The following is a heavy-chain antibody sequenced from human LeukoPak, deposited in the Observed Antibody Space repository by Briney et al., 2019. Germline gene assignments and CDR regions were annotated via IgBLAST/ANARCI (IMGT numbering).Heavy chain of an antibody. CDR2: MHYSGST. CDR1: GGSISSAVYS. V-gene: IGHV4-31*11. Sequence: SETLSLTCAVSGGSISSAVYSWSWIRQYPGKGPEWLGSMHYSGSTYSNPSLKSRLTISVDTSKNQFSLKVTSVTAADTAVYYCARVDRYHEFFQHWARAPWSPSPQ. CDR3: ARVDRYHEFFQH. J-gene: IGHJ1*01. D-gene: IGHD1-14*01.